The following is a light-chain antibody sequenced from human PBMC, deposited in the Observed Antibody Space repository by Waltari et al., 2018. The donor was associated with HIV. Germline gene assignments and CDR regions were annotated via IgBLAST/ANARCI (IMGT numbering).Light chain of an antibody. J-gene: IGLJ3*02. CDR3: ESYTSTSVWV. Sequence: QSALTQPASGFGSPGQSITISCTGSSNDVGGYNFVSWYQQHPGKAPRLIIYDVSTRPSGVSDRFSGSKSGDTASLTISGLQPEDEADYYCESYTSTSVWVFGGGTRLTVL. CDR2: DVS. V-gene: IGLV2-14*03. CDR1: SNDVGGYNF.